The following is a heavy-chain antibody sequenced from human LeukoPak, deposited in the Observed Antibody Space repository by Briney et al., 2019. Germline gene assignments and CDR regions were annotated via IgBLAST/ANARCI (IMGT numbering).Heavy chain of an antibody. V-gene: IGHV1-2*02. CDR3: AGTGITMVRGESDQIDY. Sequence: ASVKVSCKASGYTFTGYYMHWVRQAPGQGLEWMGWINPNSGGTNYAQKFQGRVTMTRDTSISTAYMELSRLRSEDTAVYYCAGTGITMVRGESDQIDYWGQGTLVTVSS. CDR2: INPNSGGT. D-gene: IGHD3-10*01. CDR1: GYTFTGYY. J-gene: IGHJ4*02.